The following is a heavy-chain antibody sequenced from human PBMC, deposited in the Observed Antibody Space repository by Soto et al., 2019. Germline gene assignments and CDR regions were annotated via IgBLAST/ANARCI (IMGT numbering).Heavy chain of an antibody. J-gene: IGHJ4*02. V-gene: IGHV3-23*01. Sequence: GGSLSLSCAASGFTFSSYAMSWVRQAPGKGLEWVSAFSGIVGSTYYADSVKGRFTISRDNSKNTLYLQMNSLRAEDTAVYYCAKVLVIAVAGAPDPGLYDYWGQGTLVTVSS. CDR2: FSGIVGST. CDR1: GFTFSSYA. D-gene: IGHD6-19*01. CDR3: AKVLVIAVAGAPDPGLYDY.